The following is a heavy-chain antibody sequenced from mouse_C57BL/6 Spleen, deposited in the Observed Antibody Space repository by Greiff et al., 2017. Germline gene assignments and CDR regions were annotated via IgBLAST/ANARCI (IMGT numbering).Heavy chain of an antibody. Sequence: VKLMGSGPGLVAPSQSLSITCTVSGFSLTSYAISWVRQPPGKGLEWLGVIWTGGGTNYNSALKSRLSISKDNSKSQVFLKMNSLQTDDTARYYCARTNYGNYEFAYWGQGTLVTVSA. CDR2: IWTGGGT. CDR3: ARTNYGNYEFAY. J-gene: IGHJ3*01. V-gene: IGHV2-9-1*01. CDR1: GFSLTSYA. D-gene: IGHD2-1*01.